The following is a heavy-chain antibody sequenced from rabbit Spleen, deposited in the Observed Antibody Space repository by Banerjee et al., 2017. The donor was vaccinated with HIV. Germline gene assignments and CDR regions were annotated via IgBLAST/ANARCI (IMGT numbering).Heavy chain of an antibody. J-gene: IGHJ6*01. Sequence: QSLEESGGDLVKPGASLTLTCKASGLDLSANYWMCWVRQAPGKGLEWIACIDAGSSAFTYFATWAKGRFTISKTSSTTVTLQMTRLTAADTATYFCARDTSSSFSSYGMDLWGQGTLVTVS. V-gene: IGHV1S40*01. CDR2: IDAGSSAFT. CDR3: ARDTSSSFSSYGMDL. D-gene: IGHD1-1*01. CDR1: GLDLSANYW.